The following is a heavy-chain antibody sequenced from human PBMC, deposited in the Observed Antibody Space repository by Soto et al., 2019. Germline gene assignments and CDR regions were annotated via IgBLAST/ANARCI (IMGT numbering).Heavy chain of an antibody. Sequence: SETLSLTCTVSGGSISSGDYYWSWIRQPPGKGLEWIGYIYYSGSTYYNPSLESRVTISVDTSKNQFSLKLSSVTAADTAVYYCARRGKYYDFWSGHSYVCFDYWGQGTLVTVSS. D-gene: IGHD3-3*01. V-gene: IGHV4-30-4*01. J-gene: IGHJ4*02. CDR3: ARRGKYYDFWSGHSYVCFDY. CDR2: IYYSGST. CDR1: GGSISSGDYY.